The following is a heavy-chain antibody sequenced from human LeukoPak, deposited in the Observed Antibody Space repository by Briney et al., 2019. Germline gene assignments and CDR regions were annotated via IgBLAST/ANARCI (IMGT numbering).Heavy chain of an antibody. D-gene: IGHD6-13*01. V-gene: IGHV3-23*01. CDR2: IRAGGGSP. CDR1: GFTFSSYA. CDR3: AKDGGIAEAGGWFDP. Sequence: PGGSLRLSCAASGFTFSSYAMSWVRQAPGKGLEWVSAIRAGGGSPYYADSVKGRFTISRDNSKNTLYLQMNSLRAEDTAVYYCAKDGGIAEAGGWFDPWGQGTLVTVSS. J-gene: IGHJ5*02.